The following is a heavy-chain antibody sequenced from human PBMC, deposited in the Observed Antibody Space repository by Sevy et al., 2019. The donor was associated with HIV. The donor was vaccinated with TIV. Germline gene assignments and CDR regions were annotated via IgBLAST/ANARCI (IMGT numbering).Heavy chain of an antibody. V-gene: IGHV3-23*01. CDR1: GFTFSKYS. CDR3: AREGCTNPYDY. Sequence: GGSLRLSCAASGFTFSKYSMSWVRQPPGKGLEWVSTLSFGCGEINHADSVKGRFTISRDNSKNSLYLQMNNLRAEDTAVYYCAREGCTNPYDYWGQGTLVTVSS. CDR2: LSFGCGEI. J-gene: IGHJ4*02. D-gene: IGHD2-8*01.